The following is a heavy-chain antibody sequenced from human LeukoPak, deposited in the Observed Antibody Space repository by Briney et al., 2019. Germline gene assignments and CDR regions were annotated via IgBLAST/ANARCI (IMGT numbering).Heavy chain of an antibody. CDR1: GYTFTGYY. V-gene: IGHV1-2*04. D-gene: IGHD3-9*01. Sequence: ASVKVSCKASGYTFTGYYMHWVRQAPGQGLEWMGWIKPDNGGTNYAQKFQGWVTMTRDTSISIAYMELSRLTSADTAVYYCARKMTGTLYFDYWGQGTLVTVSS. CDR3: ARKMTGTLYFDY. CDR2: IKPDNGGT. J-gene: IGHJ4*02.